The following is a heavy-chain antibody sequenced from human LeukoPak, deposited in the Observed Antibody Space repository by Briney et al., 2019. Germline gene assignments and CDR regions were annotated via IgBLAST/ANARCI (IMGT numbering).Heavy chain of an antibody. Sequence: GGSLRLSCAASGFSFSNYYMAWVRQAPGKGLEWVANIKKDGSETYYVDSVRGRFTISRDNAKNSLYLQMNSLRDEDTALYYCARDCGGGRYYSSTGCWYFDLWGRGTLVTVSS. D-gene: IGHD2-15*01. CDR1: GFSFSNYY. V-gene: IGHV3-7*01. J-gene: IGHJ2*01. CDR3: ARDCGGGRYYSSTGCWYFDL. CDR2: IKKDGSET.